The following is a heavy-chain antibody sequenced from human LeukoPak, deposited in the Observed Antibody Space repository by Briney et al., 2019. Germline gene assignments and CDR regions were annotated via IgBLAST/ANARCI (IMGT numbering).Heavy chain of an antibody. CDR2: IKSKTDGGTT. D-gene: IGHD6-6*01. J-gene: IGHJ6*03. CDR3: TTDRGIAARDAYYYYIDV. Sequence: GGSLRLSCAASGFTFSNAWMSWVRQAPGKGLEWVGRIKSKTDGGTTDYAAPVKGRFTISRDDSKNTLYLQMNSLKTEDTAVYYCTTDRGIAARDAYYYYIDVWGKGTTVTVSS. V-gene: IGHV3-15*01. CDR1: GFTFSNAW.